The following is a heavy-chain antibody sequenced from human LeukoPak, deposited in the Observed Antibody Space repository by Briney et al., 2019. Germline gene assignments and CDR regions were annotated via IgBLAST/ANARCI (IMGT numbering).Heavy chain of an antibody. J-gene: IGHJ6*03. Sequence: PSQTLSLTCTVSGGSISSGSYYWSWIRQPAGKGLEWIGRIYTSGSTNYNPSLKSRVTISVDTSKNQFSLKLSSVTAADTAVYYCARSPYCSSTSCYYYYYMDVWGKGTTVTISS. CDR2: IYTSGST. CDR1: GGSISSGSYY. D-gene: IGHD2-2*01. V-gene: IGHV4-61*02. CDR3: ARSPYCSSTSCYYYYYMDV.